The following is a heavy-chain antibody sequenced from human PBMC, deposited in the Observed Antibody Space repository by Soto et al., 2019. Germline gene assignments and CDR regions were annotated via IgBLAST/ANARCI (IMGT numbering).Heavy chain of an antibody. J-gene: IGHJ4*02. CDR3: ARQIAVAGTKYLDY. Sequence: SGPTLVNPPETLTLTCTVSGFSLSDVTMSVSWIRQPPGKALEWLAHIFSNGEKSHSTSLRSRLTISKDTSKSQVVLTMTNMDSVDTAEFYCARQIAVAGTKYLDYWGQGTPVTVSS. D-gene: IGHD6-19*01. CDR2: IFSNGEK. CDR1: GFSLSDVTMS. V-gene: IGHV2-26*01.